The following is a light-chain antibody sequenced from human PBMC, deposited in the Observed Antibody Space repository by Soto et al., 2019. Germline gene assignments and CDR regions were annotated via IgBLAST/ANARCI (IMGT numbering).Light chain of an antibody. J-gene: IGKJ4*01. V-gene: IGKV1-13*02. Sequence: AIQLTQSPSSLSASIGDRVTITCRARQGIGSALAWYQQAPGKPPKLLIFDASTLENGVPSRFSGGGSGTDFTLTISSLQPEDFATYYCLLFNTYPRAFGGGTKVDIK. CDR2: DAS. CDR1: QGIGSA. CDR3: LLFNTYPRA.